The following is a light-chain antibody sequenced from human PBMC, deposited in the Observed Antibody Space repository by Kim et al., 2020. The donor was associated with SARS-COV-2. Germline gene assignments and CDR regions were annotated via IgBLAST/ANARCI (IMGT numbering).Light chain of an antibody. CDR2: GKN. CDR3: NSRDSSGNHPV. V-gene: IGLV3-19*01. Sequence: SSELTQDPAVSVALGQTVRITCQGDSLRSYYASWYQQKPGQAPVFVIYGKNNRPSGIPDRFSGSSSGNTASLTITGAQAEDEADYYCNSRDSSGNHPVFG. CDR1: SLRSYY. J-gene: IGLJ2*01.